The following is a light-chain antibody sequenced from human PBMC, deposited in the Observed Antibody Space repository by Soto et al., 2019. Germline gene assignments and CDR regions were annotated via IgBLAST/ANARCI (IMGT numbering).Light chain of an antibody. CDR1: SSDVGGYNY. CDR2: DVS. J-gene: IGLJ1*01. Sequence: QSALTQPASVSGSPGQSITISCTGTSSDVGGYNYVSWYQQHPGKAPKVMIYDVSNRPSGVSNRFSGSKSGNTASLTSSGLQAEDEADYYCSSYTSSSTLGVFGTGTKLTVL. CDR3: SSYTSSSTLGV. V-gene: IGLV2-14*01.